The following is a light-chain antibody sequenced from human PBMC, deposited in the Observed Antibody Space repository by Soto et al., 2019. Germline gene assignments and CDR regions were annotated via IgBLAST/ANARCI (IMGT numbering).Light chain of an antibody. CDR1: QRIDTW. CDR2: KAT. V-gene: IGKV1-5*03. J-gene: IGKJ1*01. Sequence: IQMTQSPPSLSASIGDRVTITCRASQRIDTWLAWYQQKPGTAPKLLIYKATILQSGVPSRFSGSGSGTESTLAISSLQPDDFATYYCQQYETFSPWTFGQGTKVDIK. CDR3: QQYETFSPWT.